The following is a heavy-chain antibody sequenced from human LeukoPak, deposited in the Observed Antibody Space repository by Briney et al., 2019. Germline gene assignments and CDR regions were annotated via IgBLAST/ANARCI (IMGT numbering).Heavy chain of an antibody. D-gene: IGHD3-22*01. CDR2: MNPNSGNT. Sequence: ASVKVSCKASGYTFTSYDINWVRQATGQGLEWMGWMNPNSGNTGYAQKFQGRVTTTRNTSISTAYMKLSSLRSEDTAVYYCARGYYFKARSNAFDIWGQGTMVTVSS. CDR1: GYTFTSYD. V-gene: IGHV1-8*01. CDR3: ARGYYFKARSNAFDI. J-gene: IGHJ3*02.